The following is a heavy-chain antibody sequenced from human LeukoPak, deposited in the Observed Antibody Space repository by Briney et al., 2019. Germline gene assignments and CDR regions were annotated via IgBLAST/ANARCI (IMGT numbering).Heavy chain of an antibody. CDR2: IWYDGSNK. J-gene: IGHJ3*02. CDR3: ARDRSSGYYDAIDI. D-gene: IGHD6-19*01. V-gene: IGHV3-33*01. Sequence: GSLRLSCATSGFTFSNYGMHWVRQAPGKGLEWVAVIWYDGSNKYYADSVRGRFTISRDNSKNTLYLQMNSLRVEDTAVYYCARDRSSGYYDAIDIWGQGTMVTVSS. CDR1: GFTFSNYG.